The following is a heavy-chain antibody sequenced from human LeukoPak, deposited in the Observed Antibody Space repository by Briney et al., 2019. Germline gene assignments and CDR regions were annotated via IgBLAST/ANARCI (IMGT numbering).Heavy chain of an antibody. V-gene: IGHV4-39*01. CDR2: IYYSGST. CDR1: GGSISSSSYY. D-gene: IGHD3-16*02. Sequence: SETLSLTCTVSGGSISSSSYYWGWIRQPPGKGLEWIGSIYYSGSTYYNPSLKSRVTISVDTSKNQFSLKLSSVTAADTAVYYCARGSHSYDYVWGSYRSVPFDYWGQGTLVTVPS. J-gene: IGHJ4*02. CDR3: ARGSHSYDYVWGSYRSVPFDY.